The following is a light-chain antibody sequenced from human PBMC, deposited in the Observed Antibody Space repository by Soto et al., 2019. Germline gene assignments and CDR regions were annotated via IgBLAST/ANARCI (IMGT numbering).Light chain of an antibody. J-gene: IGLJ1*01. CDR1: SSDVGGYNY. V-gene: IGLV2-14*01. Sequence: QSALTQPASVSGSPGQSITISCTGTSSDVGGYNYVSWYQQHPGKAPKLMIYEVTDRPSGVSNRFSGSESGNTASLTISGLQAEDEAEYYCSSYTNINTRACVFGTGTKLTVL. CDR2: EVT. CDR3: SSYTNINTRACV.